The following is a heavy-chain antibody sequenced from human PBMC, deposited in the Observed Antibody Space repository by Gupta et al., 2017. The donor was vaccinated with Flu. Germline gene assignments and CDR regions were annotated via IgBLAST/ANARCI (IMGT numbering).Heavy chain of an antibody. CDR3: AKNVPKPEGGNWFDP. Sequence: GGSLSGYFWSWIRQSPGKGLEWIAEINHRGETNYNPSLKSRVVISGDTSKYQFSLGVTSMTAADTAVYYCAKNVPKPEGGNWFDPGGQGTLVTGSS. CDR1: GGSLSGYF. J-gene: IGHJ5*02. D-gene: IGHD2-2*01. V-gene: IGHV4-34*01. CDR2: INHRGET.